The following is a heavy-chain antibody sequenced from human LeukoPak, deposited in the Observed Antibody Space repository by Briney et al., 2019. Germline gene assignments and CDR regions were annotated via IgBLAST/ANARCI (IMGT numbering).Heavy chain of an antibody. CDR1: GFTVSSNS. Sequence: PGGSLRLSCTVSGFTVSSNSMSWVRQAPGKGLEWVSFIYSDNTHYSDSVKGRFTISRDNSKNTLYLQMNSLRAEDTAVYYCARDGGTRLKYSFGYGDSWGQGTLVTVSS. D-gene: IGHD3-22*01. J-gene: IGHJ4*02. CDR2: IYSDNT. V-gene: IGHV3-53*01. CDR3: ARDGGTRLKYSFGYGDS.